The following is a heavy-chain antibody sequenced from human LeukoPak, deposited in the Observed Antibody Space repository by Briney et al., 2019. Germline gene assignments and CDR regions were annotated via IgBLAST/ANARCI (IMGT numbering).Heavy chain of an antibody. D-gene: IGHD4-17*01. CDR1: GGSISSYY. Sequence: SETLSLTCTVSGGSISSYYCGWIRQPPATGLDLIGYIYYTGSTNYNPSLKSRVTISVDTSKNQFSLKLSSVTAADTAVYYCARSPHDYGDSQGYYYYMDVWGKGTTVTVSS. V-gene: IGHV4-59*08. CDR3: ARSPHDYGDSQGYYYYMDV. CDR2: IYYTGST. J-gene: IGHJ6*03.